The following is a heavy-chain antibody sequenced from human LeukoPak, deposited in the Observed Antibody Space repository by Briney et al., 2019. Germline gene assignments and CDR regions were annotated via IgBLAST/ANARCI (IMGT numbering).Heavy chain of an antibody. CDR3: ARVWIRRGVDVPAFDY. Sequence: GASVKVSCNASGYTFPNHAMIWVRQAPGQGLKCMGWINTNTGNPTYAQGFTGRVVFSLDTSVSTAYLHISSLKAEDTAVYYCARVWIRRGVDVPAFDYWGQGTLVTVSS. CDR1: GYTFPNHA. J-gene: IGHJ4*02. V-gene: IGHV7-4-1*02. CDR2: INTNTGNP. D-gene: IGHD3-10*01.